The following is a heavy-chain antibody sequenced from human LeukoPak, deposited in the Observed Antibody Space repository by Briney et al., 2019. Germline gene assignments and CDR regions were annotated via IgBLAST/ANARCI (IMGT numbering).Heavy chain of an antibody. CDR3: AREFTGLEVTRTHFDY. D-gene: IGHD5-18*01. Sequence: PGGSLRLSCAASGFTFSSYWMSWVRQAPGKGLEWVANIKQDGSEKYYVDSVKGRFTISRDNAKNSLYLQMNSLRAEDTAVYYCAREFTGLEVTRTHFDYWGQGTLVTVSS. CDR2: IKQDGSEK. J-gene: IGHJ4*02. V-gene: IGHV3-7*01. CDR1: GFTFSSYW.